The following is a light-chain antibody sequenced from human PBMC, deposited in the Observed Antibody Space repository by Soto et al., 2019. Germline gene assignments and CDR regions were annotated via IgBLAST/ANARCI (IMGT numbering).Light chain of an antibody. CDR2: GAS. CDR1: QSVCSRC. J-gene: IGKJ1*01. CDR3: QHYGTTPWT. V-gene: IGKV3-20*01. Sequence: PGERVTLSCRTSQSVCSRCFAWYQQKPGQSPRLLIYGASTRATGIPDRFSGSGSGTDFTLTINRLEPEDFAVYYCQHYGTTPWTFGQGTKVAIK.